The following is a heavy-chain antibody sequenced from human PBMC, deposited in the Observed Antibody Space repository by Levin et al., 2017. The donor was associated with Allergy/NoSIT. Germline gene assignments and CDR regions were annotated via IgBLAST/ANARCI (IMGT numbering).Heavy chain of an antibody. V-gene: IGHV3-23*01. D-gene: IGHD2-21*01. Sequence: PGGSLRLSCAASGFRFSNYAMTWVRQPPGKGLEWVSAISVGGGIIYYADSVRGRFTMSRDNPKNTLYLQMNSLRADDTAVYYCGVIPLPEDDGHYDMDVWGQGTTVTVSS. CDR3: GVIPLPEDDGHYDMDV. CDR2: ISVGGGII. CDR1: GFRFSNYA. J-gene: IGHJ6*02.